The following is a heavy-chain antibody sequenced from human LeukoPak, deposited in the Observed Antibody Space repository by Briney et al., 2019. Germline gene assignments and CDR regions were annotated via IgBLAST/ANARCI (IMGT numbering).Heavy chain of an antibody. CDR1: GFTFSNYA. Sequence: GGSLRLSCAAPGFTFSNYAMSWVRQAPGKGLEWVARLHADGNEKYFVHSVKGRFTVSRDNAKNSLYLQMNSLRVEDTAVYYCARGGYSFDYLGQGTLVTVSS. J-gene: IGHJ4*02. V-gene: IGHV3-7*01. CDR3: ARGGYSFDY. CDR2: LHADGNEK. D-gene: IGHD5-12*01.